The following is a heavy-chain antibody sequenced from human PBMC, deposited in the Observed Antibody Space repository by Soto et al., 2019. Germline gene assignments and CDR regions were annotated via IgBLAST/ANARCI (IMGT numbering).Heavy chain of an antibody. J-gene: IGHJ5*02. D-gene: IGHD6-19*01. CDR3: ARGLRAVAGNNWFDP. Sequence: SETLSLTCTASGGSISSGGYYWSWISQHPGKGLEWIGYINHSGSTNYNPSLKNRVTISVDTSKNQFSLKLSSVTAADTAVYYCARGLRAVAGNNWFDPWGQGTLVTVSS. V-gene: IGHV4-31*03. CDR2: INHSGST. CDR1: GGSISSGGYY.